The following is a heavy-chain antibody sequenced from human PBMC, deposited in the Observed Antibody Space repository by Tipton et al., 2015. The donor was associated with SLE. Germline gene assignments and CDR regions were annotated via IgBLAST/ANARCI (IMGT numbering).Heavy chain of an antibody. CDR1: GGSFSGYY. J-gene: IGHJ4*02. CDR2: INHSGST. CDR3: ARSEEVAAAGGPGDY. V-gene: IGHV4-34*01. Sequence: GLVKPSETLSLTCAVYGGSFSGYYWSWIRQPPGKGLEWIGEINHSGSTNYNPSLKSRVTISVDTSKNQFSLKLSSVTAADTAVYYCARSEEVAAAGGPGDYWGQGTLVTVSS. D-gene: IGHD6-13*01.